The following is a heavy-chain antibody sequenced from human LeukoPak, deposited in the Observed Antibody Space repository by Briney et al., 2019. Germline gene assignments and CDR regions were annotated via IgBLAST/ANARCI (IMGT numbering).Heavy chain of an antibody. Sequence: PGGSLRLSCAASGFTFSSYAMHWVRQAPGKGLEWVAVISYDGSNKYYADSVKGRFTISRDNSKNTLYPQMNSLRAEDTAVYYCAREPLDYWGQGTLVTVSS. CDR1: GFTFSSYA. CDR3: AREPLDY. V-gene: IGHV3-30-3*01. J-gene: IGHJ4*02. CDR2: ISYDGSNK.